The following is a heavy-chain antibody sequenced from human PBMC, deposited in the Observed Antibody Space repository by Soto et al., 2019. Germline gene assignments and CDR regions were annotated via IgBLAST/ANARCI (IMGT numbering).Heavy chain of an antibody. D-gene: IGHD1-20*01. Sequence: GSLRLSCAASGFTFSSYSMNWVRQAPGKGLEWVPSISSSSSYIYYADSVKGRFTISRDNAKNSLYLQMNSLRAEDTAVYYCARDVLTGTRGAFDIWGQGTMVTVSS. CDR2: ISSSSSYI. V-gene: IGHV3-21*01. CDR3: ARDVLTGTRGAFDI. J-gene: IGHJ3*02. CDR1: GFTFSSYS.